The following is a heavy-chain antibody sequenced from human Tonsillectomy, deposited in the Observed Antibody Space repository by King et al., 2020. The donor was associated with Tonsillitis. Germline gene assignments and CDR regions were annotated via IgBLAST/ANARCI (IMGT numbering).Heavy chain of an antibody. CDR3: ASHNTRSAMWYFDL. CDR1: GGSISSSSSY. J-gene: IGHJ2*01. CDR2: VYESWTT. Sequence: QLQESGPGLVKPSETLYLICSVSGGSISSSSSYCGWIRQTPGKGLEWFWSVYESWTTYHNPSLKSRVTIFVDTSKNQFSLKLNSVTAADTAVYYCASHNTRSAMWYFDLWGRGTLVTVSS. D-gene: IGHD2-2*01. V-gene: IGHV4-39*01.